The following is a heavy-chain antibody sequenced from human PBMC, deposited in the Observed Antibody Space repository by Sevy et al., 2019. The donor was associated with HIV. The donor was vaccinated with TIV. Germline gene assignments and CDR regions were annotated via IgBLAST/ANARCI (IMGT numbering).Heavy chain of an antibody. Sequence: SVKVSCKASGGTFSSYAISWVRQAPGQGLEWMGRIIPIFGTANYAQKFQGRVTITADESTSTAYMELSSLRSEDTAVYYCARDDGGSSLGYYYYMDVWGKGTTVTVSS. CDR3: ARDDGGSSLGYYYYMDV. V-gene: IGHV1-69*13. J-gene: IGHJ6*03. D-gene: IGHD1-26*01. CDR1: GGTFSSYA. CDR2: IIPIFGTA.